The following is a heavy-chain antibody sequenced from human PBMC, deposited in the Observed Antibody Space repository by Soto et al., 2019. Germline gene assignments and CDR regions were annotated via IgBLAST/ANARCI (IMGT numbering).Heavy chain of an antibody. D-gene: IGHD2-2*01. J-gene: IGHJ3*02. Sequence: GESLKISCNGPGYSFTSYWIGWVRQMPGKGLEWMGIIYPGDSDTRYSPSFQGQVTISADKSISTAYLQWSSLKASDTAMYYCASAIVVVPAAINHDAFDIWGQGTMVTVSS. V-gene: IGHV5-51*01. CDR3: ASAIVVVPAAINHDAFDI. CDR2: IYPGDSDT. CDR1: GYSFTSYW.